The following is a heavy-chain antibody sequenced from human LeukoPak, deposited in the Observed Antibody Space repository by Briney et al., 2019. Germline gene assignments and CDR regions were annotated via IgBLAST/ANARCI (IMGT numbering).Heavy chain of an antibody. Sequence: EGSLRLSCAASGFTFSGSAMHWLRQASGKGLEGVGRVRSKANSYATAYAASVKGRFTISRDDSKNTAYLQMNSLKTEDTAVYYCAVAGQGYFQHWGQGTLVTVSS. CDR3: AVAGQGYFQH. D-gene: IGHD6-19*01. CDR1: GFTFSGSA. CDR2: VRSKANSYAT. V-gene: IGHV3-73*01. J-gene: IGHJ1*01.